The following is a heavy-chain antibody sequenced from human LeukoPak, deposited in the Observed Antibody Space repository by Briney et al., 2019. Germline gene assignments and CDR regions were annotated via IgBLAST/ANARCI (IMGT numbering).Heavy chain of an antibody. CDR3: ARHLSGYNNGFDC. J-gene: IGHJ4*02. V-gene: IGHV4-39*01. D-gene: IGHD1-1*01. CDR2: FYYSGIT. Sequence: PSETLSLTCSVSGDSIRSSSYYWGWIRQPPGKGLEWIGSFYYSGITYSNPSLNSRVTISVDTSKNQFSLKLSSVTAADTAVYYCARHLSGYNNGFDCWGQGTLVTVSS. CDR1: GDSIRSSSYY.